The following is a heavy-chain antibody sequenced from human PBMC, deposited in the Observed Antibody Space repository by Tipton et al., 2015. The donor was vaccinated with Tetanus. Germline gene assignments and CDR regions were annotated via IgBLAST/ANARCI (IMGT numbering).Heavy chain of an antibody. CDR3: ARDQGGGRVVRLNWFDP. V-gene: IGHV4-61*01. D-gene: IGHD3-16*01. Sequence: TLSLTCTVFGGSVSSGSYYWAWIRQPPGKGLEYIGYILYGASTHYNPSLKSRVTVSADPSQNQFSLKLSSVTAADTTVYYCARDQGGGRVVRLNWFDPWGQGTLVTVSS. CDR1: GGSVSSGSYY. CDR2: ILYGAST. J-gene: IGHJ5*02.